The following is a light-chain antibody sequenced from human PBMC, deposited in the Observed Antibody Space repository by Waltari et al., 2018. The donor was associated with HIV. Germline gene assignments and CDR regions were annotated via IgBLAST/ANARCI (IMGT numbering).Light chain of an antibody. CDR2: EVS. CDR1: SRDLANFKS. J-gene: IGLJ3*02. CDR3: MSYISSATPE. Sequence: QSALTQPASVSGSPGQSITLSCTGTSRDLANFKSVSWYQHHPGKAPKVIIYEVSNRPSGVSNRFSGSMSGHTASLIISGLQAEDEADYFCMSYISSATPEFGGGTKLTVL. V-gene: IGLV2-14*01.